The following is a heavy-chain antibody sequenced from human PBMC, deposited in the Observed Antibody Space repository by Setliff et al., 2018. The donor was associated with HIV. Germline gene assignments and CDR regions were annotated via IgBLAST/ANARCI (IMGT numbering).Heavy chain of an antibody. CDR3: ARRIDNSGSFPDKNWFDT. D-gene: IGHD3-10*01. V-gene: IGHV4-4*09. J-gene: IGHJ5*02. CDR1: GGSISSYC. CDR2: IFSSGST. Sequence: TLSLTCPVSGGSISSYCWNWIRQSPGRGLEWIGFIFSSGSTKYNPSLQSRVTMSIDTSKNQFSLKLTSVTAADTAVYCCARRIDNSGSFPDKNWFDTWGQGSLVTVSS.